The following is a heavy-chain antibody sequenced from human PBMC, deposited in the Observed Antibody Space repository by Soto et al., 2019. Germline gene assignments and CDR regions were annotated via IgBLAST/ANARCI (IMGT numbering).Heavy chain of an antibody. J-gene: IGHJ4*02. Sequence: PGESLKISCKGSGYSFTRYWIGWVRQMPGKGLEWMGIIYPGDSDTRYSPSFQGQVTFSDDKSISTAYLQWSSLKASDTAMYYCARRQDYYHSSGYLGSAFDFWGQGTLVTVSS. CDR1: GYSFTRYW. D-gene: IGHD3-22*01. V-gene: IGHV5-51*01. CDR3: ARRQDYYHSSGYLGSAFDF. CDR2: IYPGDSDT.